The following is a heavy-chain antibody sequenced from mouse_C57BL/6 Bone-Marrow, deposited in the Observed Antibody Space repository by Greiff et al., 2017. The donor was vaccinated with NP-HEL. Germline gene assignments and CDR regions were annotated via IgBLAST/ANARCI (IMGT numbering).Heavy chain of an antibody. J-gene: IGHJ1*03. D-gene: IGHD1-1*01. CDR2: IYPGSGST. CDR1: GYTFTSYW. CDR3: ASYGSSYFDV. Sequence: QVQLQQSGAELVKPGASVKMSCKASGYTFTSYWITWVKQRPGQGLEWIGDIYPGSGSTNYNEKFKSKATLTVDTSSSTAYMQLSSLTSEDSAVYYCASYGSSYFDVWGTGTTVTVSS. V-gene: IGHV1-55*01.